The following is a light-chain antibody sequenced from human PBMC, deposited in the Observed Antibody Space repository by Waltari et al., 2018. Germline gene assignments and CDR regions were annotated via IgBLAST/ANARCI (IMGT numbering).Light chain of an antibody. CDR3: SSYTSSSALV. V-gene: IGLV2-14*03. CDR2: DVT. J-gene: IGLJ2*01. Sequence: QSALTQSASVSGSPGQSITISCTGTSSDVGGYNHVSWYQQHPGKAPQLMIYDVTNRPSGISIRFSGSKSGNTASLTISGLQAEDEAAYYCSSYTSSSALVFGGGTKLTVL. CDR1: SSDVGGYNH.